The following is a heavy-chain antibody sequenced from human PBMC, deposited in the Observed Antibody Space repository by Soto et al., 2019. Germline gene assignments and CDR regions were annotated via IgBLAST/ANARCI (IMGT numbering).Heavy chain of an antibody. J-gene: IGHJ4*02. Sequence: QVQLVQSGAEVKKPGSSVKVSCKASGDTFNFYTINWVRQAPGLGLEWMGRFNPILSFSNSALKFQGRVTLTADKSTSTAYMGLSSLRSEDTAIYYCATIFASGSPAFDYWGQGALVTVSS. CDR3: ATIFASGSPAFDY. CDR1: GDTFNFYT. D-gene: IGHD3-10*01. CDR2: FNPILSFS. V-gene: IGHV1-69*02.